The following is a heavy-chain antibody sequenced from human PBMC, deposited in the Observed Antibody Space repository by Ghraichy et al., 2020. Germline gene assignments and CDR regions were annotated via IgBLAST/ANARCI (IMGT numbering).Heavy chain of an antibody. CDR3: ARRTQWLSMGWFDP. D-gene: IGHD6-19*01. CDR2: FYYSGST. V-gene: IGHV4-39*01. Sequence: SKTLSLTCTVSGDSITVTSYYWGWIRQPPGKGLEWIGSFYYSGSTYYNPSLKSRVTISVGTSQNHFSLKLTSVTAADTAIYYCARRTQWLSMGWFDPWGQGTLVTVSS. J-gene: IGHJ5*02. CDR1: GDSITVTSYY.